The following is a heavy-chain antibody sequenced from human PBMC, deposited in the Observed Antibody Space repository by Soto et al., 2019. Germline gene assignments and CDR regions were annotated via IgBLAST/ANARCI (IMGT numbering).Heavy chain of an antibody. D-gene: IGHD1-26*01. V-gene: IGHV1-2*02. Sequence: ASVKVSCKASGYTFTVYYMHWVRQAPGQGLEWMGWINPKSGGTMYPQKFQGRVTMTWDTSISTAYMALTRLRSGDTAMYYCARDLAKGGGSAGFDYWGQGALVTVSS. J-gene: IGHJ4*02. CDR1: GYTFTVYY. CDR2: INPKSGGT. CDR3: ARDLAKGGGSAGFDY.